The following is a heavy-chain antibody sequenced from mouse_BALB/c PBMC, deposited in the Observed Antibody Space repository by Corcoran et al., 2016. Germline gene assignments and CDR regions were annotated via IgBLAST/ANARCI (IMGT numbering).Heavy chain of an antibody. CDR2: INTYTGVP. CDR3: ARSRPFYAMDY. V-gene: IGHV9-1*02. D-gene: IGHD2-12*01. J-gene: IGHJ4*01. CDR1: GYNLTNYG. Sequence: QIQLVQYGPELKKPGETVKISCKASGYNLTNYGMNWVKQAPGKGLKLMVWINTYTGVPTYEDDFKVRFAFSLETSASTAYFQINNLKNEDMATYFCARSRPFYAMDYWGQGTSVTVSS.